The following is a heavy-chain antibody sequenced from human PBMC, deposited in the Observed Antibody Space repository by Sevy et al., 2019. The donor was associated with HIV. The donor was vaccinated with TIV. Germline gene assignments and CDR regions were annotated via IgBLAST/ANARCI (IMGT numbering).Heavy chain of an antibody. Sequence: GGSLRLSCAASGFTFSSYGMYWVRQAPGKGLEWVAVISYDGSNKYYADSVKGRFTNSRDNSKNTLNLQMNSLIAEDTAVDYCAKDLNGYNLLMVYAKNGPIDYWGQGTLVTVSS. CDR1: GFTFSSYG. V-gene: IGHV3-30*18. CDR3: AKDLNGYNLLMVYAKNGPIDY. D-gene: IGHD2-8*01. CDR2: ISYDGSNK. J-gene: IGHJ4*02.